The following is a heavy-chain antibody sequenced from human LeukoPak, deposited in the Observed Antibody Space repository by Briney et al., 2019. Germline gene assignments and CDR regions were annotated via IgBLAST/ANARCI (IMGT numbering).Heavy chain of an antibody. Sequence: PSETLSLTCTVSGGSISSSSYYWGWIRQPPGKGLEWIGSIYYSGSTYYNPSLKSRVTISVDTSKNQFSLKLSSVTAADTAVYYCARVRDYDCMDVWGKGTTVTVSS. D-gene: IGHD3-3*01. CDR2: IYYSGST. CDR1: GGSISSSSYY. V-gene: IGHV4-39*07. J-gene: IGHJ6*03. CDR3: ARVRDYDCMDV.